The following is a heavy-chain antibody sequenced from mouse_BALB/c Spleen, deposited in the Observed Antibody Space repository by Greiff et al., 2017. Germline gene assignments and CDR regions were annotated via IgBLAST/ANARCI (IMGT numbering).Heavy chain of an antibody. Sequence: VHVKQSGPELVKPGASVKMSCKASGYTFTSYVMHWVKQKPGQGLEWIGYINPYNDGTKYNEKFKGKATLTSDKSSSTAYMELSSLTSEDSAVYYCARRGDGYYDWFAYWGQGTLVTVSA. CDR3: ARRGDGYYDWFAY. D-gene: IGHD2-3*01. J-gene: IGHJ3*01. V-gene: IGHV1-14*01. CDR2: INPYNDGT. CDR1: GYTFTSYV.